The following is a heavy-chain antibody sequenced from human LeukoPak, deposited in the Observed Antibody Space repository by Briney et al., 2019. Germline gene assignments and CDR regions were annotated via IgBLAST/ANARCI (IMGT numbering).Heavy chain of an antibody. V-gene: IGHV3-48*03. D-gene: IGHD2-2*01. CDR3: ARSLEGDIVVVPAAPWSSYGPGVAFDI. CDR1: GFTFSSYE. CDR2: ISSSGSTI. Sequence: PGGSLRLSCAASGFTFSSYEMNWVRQAPGKGLEWVSYISSSGSTIYYADSVKGRFTISRDNAKNSLYLQMNSLRAEDTAVYYCARSLEGDIVVVPAAPWSSYGPGVAFDIWGQGTMVTVSS. J-gene: IGHJ3*02.